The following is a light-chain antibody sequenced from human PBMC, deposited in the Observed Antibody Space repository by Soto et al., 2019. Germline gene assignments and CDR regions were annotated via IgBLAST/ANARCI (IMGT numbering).Light chain of an antibody. CDR3: HQYYAWPLT. CDR2: TAS. CDR1: QSIGTS. V-gene: IGKV3D-15*01. Sequence: ETVMTQSPATLSVSPGERVTLSCRASQSIGTSLAWYQQRPGQAPRLLIYTASIRATGTPVRFSGIGSGTDFTLTINCLQSEDFVIYYCHQYYAWPLTFGGRTKVEIK. J-gene: IGKJ4*01.